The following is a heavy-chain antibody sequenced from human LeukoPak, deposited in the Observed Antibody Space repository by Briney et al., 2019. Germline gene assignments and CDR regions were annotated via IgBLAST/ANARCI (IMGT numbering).Heavy chain of an antibody. CDR1: GGSLSSYY. V-gene: IGHV4-59*01. CDR2: IYYSGST. J-gene: IGHJ4*02. D-gene: IGHD6-13*01. Sequence: SGTPSPTLPVPGGSLSSYYWGWVRQPPGKGMGGIGYIYYSGSTNYNPSLKSRVTISVDTSKNQFSLKLSSVTAADTAVYYCARSIAAAGTGVDYWGQGTLVTVSS. CDR3: ARSIAAAGTGVDY.